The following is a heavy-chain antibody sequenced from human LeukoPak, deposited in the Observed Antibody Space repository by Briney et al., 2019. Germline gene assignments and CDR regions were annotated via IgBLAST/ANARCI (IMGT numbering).Heavy chain of an antibody. D-gene: IGHD6-19*01. CDR3: ARDRGAVAGTLGGYYYYMDV. CDR1: GGSISSYY. Sequence: SETLSLTCTVSGGSISSYYWSWIRQPAGKGLEWIGRIYTSGSTNYNPSLKSRVTMSVDTSKNQFSLKLSSVTAADTAVYYCARDRGAVAGTLGGYYYYMDVWGKGTTVTVSS. V-gene: IGHV4-4*07. J-gene: IGHJ6*03. CDR2: IYTSGST.